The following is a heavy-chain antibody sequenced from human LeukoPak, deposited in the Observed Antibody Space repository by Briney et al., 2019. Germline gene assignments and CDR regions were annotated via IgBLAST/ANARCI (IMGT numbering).Heavy chain of an antibody. CDR2: IYYSGST. D-gene: IGHD3-10*01. Sequence: PSQTLSLTCTVSGGSISSGGYYWSWIRQPPGKGLEWIGYIYYSGSTNYNPSLESRVTISVDKSKNQFSLKLSSVTAADTAEYYCARDPAVPVRGVINNWFDPWGQGTLDTVSS. CDR1: GGSISSGGYY. V-gene: IGHV4-61*08. J-gene: IGHJ5*02. CDR3: ARDPAVPVRGVINNWFDP.